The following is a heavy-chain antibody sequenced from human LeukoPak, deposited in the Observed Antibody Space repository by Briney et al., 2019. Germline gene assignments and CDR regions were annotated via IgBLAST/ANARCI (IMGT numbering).Heavy chain of an antibody. Sequence: SETLSLTCTVSGGSISSYYWSWIRQPPGKGLEWIGYIYYSGSTNYNPSLKSRVTISVDTSKNQFSLKLSSVTAADTAVYYCARLKEEVFDYWGQGTLVTVSS. J-gene: IGHJ4*02. CDR2: IYYSGST. V-gene: IGHV4-59*01. CDR3: ARLKEEVFDY. CDR1: GGSISSYY.